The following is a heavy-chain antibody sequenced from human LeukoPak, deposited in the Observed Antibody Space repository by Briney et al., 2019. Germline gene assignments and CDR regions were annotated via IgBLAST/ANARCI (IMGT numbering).Heavy chain of an antibody. D-gene: IGHD1-26*01. CDR2: ISPYNGNT. V-gene: IGHV1-18*01. CDR1: GYTFTTSG. CDR3: ARGLGATTFADFDY. Sequence: ASVKVSCKASGYTFTTSGISWVRQAPGQGLEWMGWISPYNGNTNYAQKVQGRVTMTTDTSASTAHMELRTLRSDDTAVYYCARGLGATTFADFDYWGQGTLVTVSS. J-gene: IGHJ4*02.